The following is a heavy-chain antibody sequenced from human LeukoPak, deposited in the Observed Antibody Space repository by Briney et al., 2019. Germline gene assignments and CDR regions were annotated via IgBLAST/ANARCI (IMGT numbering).Heavy chain of an antibody. Sequence: GGSLRLSCAASGFTFSSYAMSWVRQAPGKGLEWVSAISGSGGSTYYADSVKGRFTISRDNSKNTLYLQMNSLRAEDTAVYYCARTNPNRRYYDILTGYRYYFDCWGQGTLVTVSS. J-gene: IGHJ4*02. D-gene: IGHD3-9*01. V-gene: IGHV3-23*01. CDR2: ISGSGGST. CDR3: ARTNPNRRYYDILTGYRYYFDC. CDR1: GFTFSSYA.